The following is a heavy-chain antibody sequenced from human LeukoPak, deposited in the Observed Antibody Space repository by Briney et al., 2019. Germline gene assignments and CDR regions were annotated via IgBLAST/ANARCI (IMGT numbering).Heavy chain of an antibody. CDR2: IHHRGST. J-gene: IGHJ4*02. CDR3: ARIYDRGSGGGDDY. V-gene: IGHV4-4*02. CDR1: GASISSSEW. D-gene: IGHD3-10*01. Sequence: SETLSLTCVVSGASISSSEWWSWVRQSPEKGPEWIGEIHHRGSTNYNPSLKSRVAISLDKSKNQFSLRLSSVTAADTAVYHCARIYDRGSGGGDDYWGQGTLVTVSS.